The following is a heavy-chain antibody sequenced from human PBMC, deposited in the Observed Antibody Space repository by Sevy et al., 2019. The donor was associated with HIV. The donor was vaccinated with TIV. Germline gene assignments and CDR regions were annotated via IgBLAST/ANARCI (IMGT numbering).Heavy chain of an antibody. J-gene: IGHJ4*02. Sequence: GGSLRLSCAASGFTLSNHVMQWVRQAPGKGLEWVALISNDGSNKYYADSVKGRFTISRDNSKNTLYQQMNSLRGEDTAVYYCAREYYFDYWGQGTLVTVSS. CDR1: GFTLSNHV. CDR2: ISNDGSNK. CDR3: AREYYFDY. V-gene: IGHV3-30-3*01.